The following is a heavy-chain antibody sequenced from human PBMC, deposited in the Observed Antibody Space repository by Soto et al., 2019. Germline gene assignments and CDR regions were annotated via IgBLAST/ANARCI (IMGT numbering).Heavy chain of an antibody. CDR2: IYYTGST. D-gene: IGHD1-26*01. V-gene: IGHV4-59*01. Sequence: SETLSLICTVSGGSISSYYWTWIRQPPGKGLEWVGYIYYTGSTNYSPSLKSRVTISLDTSKNQFSLRLSSVTAADTAVHYCARSAWGYAFDIWGQGTMVTVSS. J-gene: IGHJ3*02. CDR1: GGSISSYY. CDR3: ARSAWGYAFDI.